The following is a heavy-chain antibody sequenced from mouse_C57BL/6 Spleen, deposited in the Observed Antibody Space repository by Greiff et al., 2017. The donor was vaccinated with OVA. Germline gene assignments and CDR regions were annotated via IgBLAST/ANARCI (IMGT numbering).Heavy chain of an antibody. J-gene: IGHJ4*01. V-gene: IGHV8-8*01. CDR3: ARKGYYGNYSYAMDY. CDR2: IWWDDDK. Sequence: QVQLKESCPGILQPSQTLSLTCSFSGFSLSTFGMGVGWIRQPSGKGLEWLAHIWWDDDKYYNPALKSRLTISKDTSKNQVFLKIANVDTADTATYYCARKGYYGNYSYAMDYWGQGTSVTVSS. D-gene: IGHD2-1*01. CDR1: GFSLSTFGMG.